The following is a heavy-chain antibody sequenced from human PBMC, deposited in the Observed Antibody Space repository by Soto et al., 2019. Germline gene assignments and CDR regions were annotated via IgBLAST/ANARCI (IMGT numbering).Heavy chain of an antibody. D-gene: IGHD3-9*01. CDR3: AKDVGYYDILTGYYYYYGMDV. CDR1: GFTFSSYA. J-gene: IGHJ6*02. V-gene: IGHV3-23*01. Sequence: GGSLRLSCAASGFTFSSYAMSWVRQAPGKGLEWVSAISGSGGSTYYADSVKGRFTISRDNSKNTLYLQMNSLRAEDTAVYYCAKDVGYYDILTGYYYYYGMDVWGQGTTVTVSS. CDR2: ISGSGGST.